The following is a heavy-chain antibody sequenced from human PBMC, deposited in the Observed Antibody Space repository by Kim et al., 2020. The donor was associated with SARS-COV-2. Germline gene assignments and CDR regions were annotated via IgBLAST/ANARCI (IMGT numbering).Heavy chain of an antibody. V-gene: IGHV3-7*01. CDR2: GSEK. CDR3: ARGISSSH. J-gene: IGHJ4*02. D-gene: IGHD6-6*01. Sequence: GSEKYYVDSGKGRFTISRDNGKNSLYLQMNSLRAEDTAVYYCARGISSSHWGQGTLVTVSS.